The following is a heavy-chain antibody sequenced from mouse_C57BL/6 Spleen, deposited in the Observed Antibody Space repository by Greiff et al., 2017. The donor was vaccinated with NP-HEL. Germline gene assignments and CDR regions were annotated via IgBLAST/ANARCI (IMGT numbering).Heavy chain of an antibody. CDR2: INPNYGTT. D-gene: IGHD2-3*01. V-gene: IGHV1-39*01. CDR3: ANDGYFQYYYAMDY. Sequence: SGPELVKPGASVKISCKASGYSFTDYNMNWVKQSNGKSLEWIGVINPNYGTTSYNQKFKGKATLTVDQSASTAYMQLNSLTSEDSAVYYCANDGYFQYYYAMDYWGQGTSVTVSS. CDR1: GYSFTDYN. J-gene: IGHJ4*01.